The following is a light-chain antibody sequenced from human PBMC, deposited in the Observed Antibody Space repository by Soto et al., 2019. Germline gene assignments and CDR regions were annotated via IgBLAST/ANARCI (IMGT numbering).Light chain of an antibody. CDR3: QEYYSPPLT. CDR2: WTS. Sequence: DIVMTQSPDSLAVSLGERATINCKSSQSVLYSSNNKNYVAWYQQRPGQPPKLLIYWTSIRESGVPDRFSGSGSGTEFTLTISSLQAEDVAVYFCQEYYSPPLTFGGGTKVAMK. CDR1: QSVLYSSNNKNY. V-gene: IGKV4-1*01. J-gene: IGKJ4*01.